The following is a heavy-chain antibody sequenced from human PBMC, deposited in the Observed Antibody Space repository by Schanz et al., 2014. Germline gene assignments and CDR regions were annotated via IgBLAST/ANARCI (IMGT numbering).Heavy chain of an antibody. V-gene: IGHV3-23*04. Sequence: EVQLVESGGGLIQPGGSLRLSCAASGFGFSNYAMSWVRQAPGKGLEWVSAISGGGGTTYYTDLVKGRFTISRDNSKNTLYLQMNSLRAEDTAVYHCVSSGSYSSYAFWGQGTLVTVSS. CDR1: GFGFSNYA. D-gene: IGHD3-10*01. CDR2: ISGGGGTT. CDR3: VSSGSYSSYAF. J-gene: IGHJ4*02.